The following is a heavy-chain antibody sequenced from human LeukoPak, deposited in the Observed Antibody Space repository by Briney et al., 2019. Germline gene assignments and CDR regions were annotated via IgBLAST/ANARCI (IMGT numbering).Heavy chain of an antibody. J-gene: IGHJ4*02. V-gene: IGHV1-3*01. D-gene: IGHD3-10*01. Sequence: ASVKVSCKASGTGFPMHWVRQAPGQRPEWMGWINVANGDTGYSREFLGRVTITRDTSASTVYMELSSLSSEDTAVYYCAREGYFASGSYHFDYWGQGTLVTVSS. CDR3: AREGYFASGSYHFDY. CDR1: GTGFP. CDR2: INVANGDT.